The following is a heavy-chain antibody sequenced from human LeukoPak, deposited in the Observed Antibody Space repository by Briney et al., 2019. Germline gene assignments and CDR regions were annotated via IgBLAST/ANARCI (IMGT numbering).Heavy chain of an antibody. D-gene: IGHD2-2*01. J-gene: IGHJ5*02. V-gene: IGHV3-7*01. CDR1: GFTFSTFV. Sequence: GGSLRLSCAASGFTFSTFVIHWVRQAPGKGLEWVANIKQDGSEKYYVDSVKGRFTISRDNAKDSLYLQMNSLRAEDTAVYYCARGTSYSPNWFDPWGQGTLVTVSS. CDR3: ARGTSYSPNWFDP. CDR2: IKQDGSEK.